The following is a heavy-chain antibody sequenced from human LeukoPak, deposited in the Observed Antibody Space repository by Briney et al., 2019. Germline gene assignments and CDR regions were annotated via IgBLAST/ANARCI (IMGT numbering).Heavy chain of an antibody. Sequence: GGSLRLSCAASGFTFSSYGMHWVRQAPGKGLEWVAAIWYDGSNKYYADSVKGRFTISRDNSKNTLYLQMNSLRAEDTAVYYCARGEQWLVRAFIDYWGQGTLVTVSS. CDR2: IWYDGSNK. V-gene: IGHV3-33*01. J-gene: IGHJ4*02. CDR3: ARGEQWLVRAFIDY. D-gene: IGHD6-19*01. CDR1: GFTFSSYG.